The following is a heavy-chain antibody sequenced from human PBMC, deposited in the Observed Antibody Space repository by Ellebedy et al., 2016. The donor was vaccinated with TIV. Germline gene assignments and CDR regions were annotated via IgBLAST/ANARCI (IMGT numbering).Heavy chain of an antibody. V-gene: IGHV3-21*04. Sequence: GESLKISCAASGFTFSSFGMNWVRQASGKGLEWVSSIDSSSTYIYYADSVKGRFTISRDNAKNSLFLQMNNLRADDTAVYFCARHTTMAYLFDYWGQGALVTVSS. CDR2: IDSSSTYI. D-gene: IGHD1-1*01. CDR3: ARHTTMAYLFDY. J-gene: IGHJ4*02. CDR1: GFTFSSFG.